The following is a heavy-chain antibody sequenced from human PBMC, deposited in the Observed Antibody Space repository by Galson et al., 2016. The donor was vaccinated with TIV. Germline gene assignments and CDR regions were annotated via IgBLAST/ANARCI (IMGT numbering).Heavy chain of an antibody. J-gene: IGHJ4*02. CDR3: VRKDQLADFCSTTSCSHDY. D-gene: IGHD2-2*01. V-gene: IGHV3-7*01. CDR1: GFTFSTYW. CDR2: IKQDGSES. Sequence: SLRLSCAASGFTFSTYWMSWVRQAPGKGLEWVANIKQDGSESYYVDSVRGRFTISRDNAKNSLYLQMSSLRAEDTAVYYCVRKDQLADFCSTTSCSHDYWGQGTLVTVSS.